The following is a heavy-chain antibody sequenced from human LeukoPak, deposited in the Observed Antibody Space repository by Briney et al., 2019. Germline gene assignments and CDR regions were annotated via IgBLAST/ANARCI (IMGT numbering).Heavy chain of an antibody. J-gene: IGHJ4*02. V-gene: IGHV1-8*01. D-gene: IGHD3-22*01. CDR3: ARTDDSSGYYPLGY. Sequence: ASVKVSCKASGYTFTSYDINWVRQATGQGLEWMGWMNPNSGNTGYAQKFQGRVTMTRNTSISTAYMELSSLRSEDTAVYYCARTDDSSGYYPLGYWGQGALVTVSS. CDR1: GYTFTSYD. CDR2: MNPNSGNT.